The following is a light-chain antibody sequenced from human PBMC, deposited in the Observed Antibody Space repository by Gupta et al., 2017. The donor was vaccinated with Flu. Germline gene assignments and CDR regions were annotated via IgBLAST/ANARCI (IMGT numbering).Light chain of an antibody. Sequence: DIQLTQSPSFLSASVGDRVAITCRASQVISHSLAWYQQKSGEGPKLLIYAVSTLHTAVPSRFSGSGSGTEFTLTISSLQPEDFGIYYCQRCYPYPLTFGGGTKVEVK. CDR2: AVS. V-gene: IGKV1-9*01. CDR1: QVISHS. J-gene: IGKJ4*01. CDR3: QRCYPYPLT.